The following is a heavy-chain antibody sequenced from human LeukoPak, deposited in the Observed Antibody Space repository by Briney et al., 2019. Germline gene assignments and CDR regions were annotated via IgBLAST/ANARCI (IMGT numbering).Heavy chain of an antibody. V-gene: IGHV4-59*01. J-gene: IGHJ3*02. D-gene: IGHD6-19*01. Sequence: NASETLSLTCTVSSGSISSYYWSWIRQPPGKGLEWIGYIYYSGSTNYNPSLKSRVTISVDTSKNQFSLKLSSVTAADTAVYYCARVSYSSGWYSGFAFDIWGQGTMVTVSS. CDR1: SGSISSYY. CDR2: IYYSGST. CDR3: ARVSYSSGWYSGFAFDI.